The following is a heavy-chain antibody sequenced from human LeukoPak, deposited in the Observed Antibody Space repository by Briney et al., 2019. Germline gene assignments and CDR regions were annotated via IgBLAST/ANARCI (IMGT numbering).Heavy chain of an antibody. CDR3: ATLYDFWPFDY. V-gene: IGHV4-38-2*01. D-gene: IGHD3-3*01. CDR1: GYSISSGYY. Sequence: SETLSLTCAVSGYSISSGYYWGWIRQPPGKGLEWIGSIYHSGSTYYNPSLKSRVTISVDTSKNQFSLKLSSVTAADTAVYYCATLYDFWPFDYWGQGTLVTVSS. J-gene: IGHJ4*02. CDR2: IYHSGST.